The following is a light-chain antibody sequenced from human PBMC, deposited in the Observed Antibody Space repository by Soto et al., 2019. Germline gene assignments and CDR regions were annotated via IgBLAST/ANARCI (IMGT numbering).Light chain of an antibody. CDR3: QQYNTYSWT. J-gene: IGKJ1*01. CDR2: DAS. V-gene: IGKV1-5*01. CDR1: QSVNTW. Sequence: DIQMTQSPSTLSASVGDRVTITCRASQSVNTWLAWYQQKPGKAPRLLIYDASNLQGGVPSRFSGRGSGTDFTLTISSLQPDDFATYYCQQYNTYSWTFGQGTKLEVK.